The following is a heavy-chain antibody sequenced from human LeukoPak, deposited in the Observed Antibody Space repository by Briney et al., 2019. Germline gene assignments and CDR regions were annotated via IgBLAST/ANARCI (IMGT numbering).Heavy chain of an antibody. CDR2: IYYSGNA. CDR1: GGSISSGSYY. Sequence: PSETLSLICTVSGGSISSGSYYWGWIRQSPGKGLEWIGTIYYSGNAYYNPSLKSRVTISVDTSKNQFSLNLTSVTAADTAVYYCVRQGYCSGGTCYSYYYGMDVWGQGTPVTVSS. D-gene: IGHD2-15*01. CDR3: VRQGYCSGGTCYSYYYGMDV. J-gene: IGHJ6*02. V-gene: IGHV4-39*01.